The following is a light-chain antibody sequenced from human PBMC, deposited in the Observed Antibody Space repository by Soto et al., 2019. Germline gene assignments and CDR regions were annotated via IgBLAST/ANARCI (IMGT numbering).Light chain of an antibody. CDR2: AAS. Sequence: EIELTQSPGTLSLSPGERVTLSCSPSQSVSSSNLAWYQQKPGQAPRLLIYAASSRATGIPDRFSGSGSGTDFTLTICRREPEDCAVYYCQQYGLSLSFAGGTKFDIK. V-gene: IGKV3-20*01. CDR1: QSVSSSN. J-gene: IGKJ4*01. CDR3: QQYGLSLS.